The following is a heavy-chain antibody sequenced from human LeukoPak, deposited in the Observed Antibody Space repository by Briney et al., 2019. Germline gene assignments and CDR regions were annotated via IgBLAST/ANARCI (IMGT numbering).Heavy chain of an antibody. D-gene: IGHD3-22*01. CDR1: GYTFSHYW. V-gene: IGHV3-7*03. CDR2: ISNGGYPT. Sequence: GGSLRLSCVASGYTFSHYWMSWVRQTPGKGLEWVASISNGGYPTYYVDPVKGRFTISRDFSKNTVFLHMNSLRAEDTAMYYRARGDDSGYYDYFDYWGQGALVTVSS. CDR3: ARGDDSGYYDYFDY. J-gene: IGHJ4*02.